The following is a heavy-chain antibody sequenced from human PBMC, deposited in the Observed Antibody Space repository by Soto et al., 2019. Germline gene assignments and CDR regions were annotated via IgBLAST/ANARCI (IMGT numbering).Heavy chain of an antibody. Sequence: PGESLKISCKGSGYSFTSYWISWVRQMPGKGLGWMGRIDPSDSYTNYSPSFQGHVTISADKYTSTAYLQGSSLKASDTAMYYCARQKWELLRLKVYYYYYGMDVWGQGTTVTVSS. V-gene: IGHV5-10-1*01. CDR2: IDPSDSYT. J-gene: IGHJ6*02. D-gene: IGHD1-26*01. CDR1: GYSFTSYW. CDR3: ARQKWELLRLKVYYYYYGMDV.